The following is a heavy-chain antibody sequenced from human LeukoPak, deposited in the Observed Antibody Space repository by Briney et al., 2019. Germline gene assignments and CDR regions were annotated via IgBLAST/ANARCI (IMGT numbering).Heavy chain of an antibody. J-gene: IGHJ3*02. V-gene: IGHV4-30-4*08. CDR2: IYYSGST. CDR1: GGSISSGDYY. Sequence: SETLSLTCTVSGGSISSGDYYWSWIRQPPGKGLEWIGYIYYSGSTYYNPSLKSRVTISVDTSKNQFSLKLSSVTAADTAMYYCARGFAYYDFWRRPFDDFDIWGQGTMVTVSS. D-gene: IGHD3-3*01. CDR3: ARGFAYYDFWRRPFDDFDI.